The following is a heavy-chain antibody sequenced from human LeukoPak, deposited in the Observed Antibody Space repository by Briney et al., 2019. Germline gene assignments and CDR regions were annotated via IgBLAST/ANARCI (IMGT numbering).Heavy chain of an antibody. J-gene: IGHJ4*02. D-gene: IGHD6-19*01. V-gene: IGHV3-11*04. Sequence: SGGSPRLSCAVSGFSFSDYFMTWIRQAPGKGLEWVSYISGSGSNKYYADSVRGRFTISRDNAKNSLYLQMNSLRVEDTAVYYCATSHSSVAGIVGDWGQGTLVTVSS. CDR3: ATSHSSVAGIVGD. CDR1: GFSFSDYF. CDR2: ISGSGSNK.